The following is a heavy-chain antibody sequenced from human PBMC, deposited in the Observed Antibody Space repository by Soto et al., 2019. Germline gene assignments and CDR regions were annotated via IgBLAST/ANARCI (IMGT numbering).Heavy chain of an antibody. CDR1: GYSFTSYW. V-gene: IGHV5-51*01. CDR3: ASYIAAAGIGFGAFDI. J-gene: IGHJ3*02. Sequence: GESLKISCKGSGYSFTSYWIGWVRQMPGKGLEWMGIIYPGDSDTRYSPSFQGQVTISADKSISTAYLQWSSLKASDTAMYYCASYIAAAGIGFGAFDIWGQGTMVTVSS. CDR2: IYPGDSDT. D-gene: IGHD6-13*01.